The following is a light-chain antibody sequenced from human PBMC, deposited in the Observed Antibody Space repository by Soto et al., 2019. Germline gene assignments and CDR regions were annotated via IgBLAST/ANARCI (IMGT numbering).Light chain of an antibody. CDR2: DVS. Sequence: QSALTQPRSVSGSPGQSVTISCTGTSSDVGGYNYVSWYQQHPGKAPKLMIYDVSKRPSGVPDRFSGSKSGNTASLTISGLQAEDEADYDCCSYAGSYPVVFGGGTKLT. CDR3: CSYAGSYPVV. V-gene: IGLV2-11*01. CDR1: SSDVGGYNY. J-gene: IGLJ2*01.